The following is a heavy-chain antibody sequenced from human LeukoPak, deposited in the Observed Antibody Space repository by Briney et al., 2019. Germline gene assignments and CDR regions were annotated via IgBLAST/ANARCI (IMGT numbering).Heavy chain of an antibody. Sequence: ASVKVSCKISGDTLSQLTIHWVRQAPGEGLEKRGRFDPEYGEKVFAQTFQGRVTMTGDTSTNTAYMELSSLRSEDTAVYYCATGIMIPAGFDYWGQGTLVTVSS. J-gene: IGHJ4*02. CDR1: GDTLSQLT. V-gene: IGHV1-24*01. CDR3: ATGIMIPAGFDY. CDR2: FDPEYGEK. D-gene: IGHD3-16*01.